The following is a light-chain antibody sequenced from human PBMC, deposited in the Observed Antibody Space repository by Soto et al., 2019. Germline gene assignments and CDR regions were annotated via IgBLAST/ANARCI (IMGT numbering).Light chain of an antibody. V-gene: IGLV1-51*02. Sequence: QSVLTQPPSVSAAPGQKVTISCSGSSSNIGNNYVTWYQQLPVTAPKFLIYENYKRPSGFPDRFSGSKSGTSATLAITGLHSGDEAIYYCETWDSGLSAVVFGGGTKLTVL. CDR1: SSNIGNNY. CDR3: ETWDSGLSAVV. J-gene: IGLJ2*01. CDR2: ENY.